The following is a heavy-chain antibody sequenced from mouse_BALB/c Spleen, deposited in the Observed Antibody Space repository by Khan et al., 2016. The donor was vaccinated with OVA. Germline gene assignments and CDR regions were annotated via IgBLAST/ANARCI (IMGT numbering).Heavy chain of an antibody. CDR1: GYTFTDYN. D-gene: IGHD1-1*01. J-gene: IGHJ2*01. Sequence: VRLQQSGPELVKPGASVKIPCKASGYTFTDYNMDWVKQSHGKSLEWIGDITPNNGGTIYNQRFKGKATLTVDKSSSTAYMELRSLTSEDTAVYYCARGGHASTCGYWGQGTTLTVSS. V-gene: IGHV1-18*01. CDR2: ITPNNGGT. CDR3: ARGGHASTCGY.